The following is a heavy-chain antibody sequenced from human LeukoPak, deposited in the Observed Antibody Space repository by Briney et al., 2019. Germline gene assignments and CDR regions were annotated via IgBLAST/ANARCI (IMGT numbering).Heavy chain of an antibody. J-gene: IGHJ6*03. V-gene: IGHV1-8*01. CDR1: GYTFTSYD. CDR2: MNPNSGNT. Sequence: GASVKVSCKASGYTFTSYDINWVRQATGQGLEWMGWMNPNSGNTGYAQKFQGRVTMTRNTSISTAYMELSSLRSEDTAVYYCARALWFGELTPETPNYYYYMDVWGKGTTVTVSS. CDR3: ARALWFGELTPETPNYYYYMDV. D-gene: IGHD3-10*01.